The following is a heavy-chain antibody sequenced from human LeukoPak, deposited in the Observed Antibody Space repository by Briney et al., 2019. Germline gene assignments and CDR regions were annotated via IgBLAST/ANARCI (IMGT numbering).Heavy chain of an antibody. Sequence: PGGSLRLSCAASGLNVTYNYMSWVRQAPGKGLEWLSVFSSGGMTYYADSVKGRFIISRDNSKNTLYLQMNRLRAEDTAVYYCYARPVLPAAFLPSGNYMDVWGKGTTVTVSS. CDR1: GLNVTYNY. CDR2: FSSGGMT. J-gene: IGHJ6*03. CDR3: YARPVLPAAFLPSGNYMDV. D-gene: IGHD2-2*01. V-gene: IGHV3-53*01.